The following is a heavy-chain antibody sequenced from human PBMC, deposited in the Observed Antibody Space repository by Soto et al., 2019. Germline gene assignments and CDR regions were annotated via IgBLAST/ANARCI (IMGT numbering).Heavy chain of an antibody. CDR2: ISSSSSYI. D-gene: IGHD6-6*01. CDR3: ASGSTSDVGPYYMDV. CDR1: GFTFSSYS. V-gene: IGHV3-21*01. Sequence: GGSLRLSCAASGFTFSSYSMNWVRQAPGKGLEWVSSISSSSSYIYYADSVKGRFTISRDNAKNSLYLQMNSRRAEDTAVYYCASGSTSDVGPYYMDVWGKGTTVTVSS. J-gene: IGHJ6*03.